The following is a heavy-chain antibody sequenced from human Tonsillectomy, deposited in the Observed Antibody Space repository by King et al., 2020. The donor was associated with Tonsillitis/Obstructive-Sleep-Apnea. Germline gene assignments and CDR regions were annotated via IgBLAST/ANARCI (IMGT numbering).Heavy chain of an antibody. CDR2: IKQDGSEK. CDR3: ARAQYSSWDY. Sequence: VQLVESGGGLVQPGGSLRLSCAASGFTFSNYWTSWVRQAPGKGLEWVANIKQDGSEKYYVDSVKGRFTISRDNAKNSLYLQMNSLRAEDTAVYYCARAQYSSWDYWGQGTLVTVSS. V-gene: IGHV3-7*03. CDR1: GFTFSNYW. D-gene: IGHD6-13*01. J-gene: IGHJ4*02.